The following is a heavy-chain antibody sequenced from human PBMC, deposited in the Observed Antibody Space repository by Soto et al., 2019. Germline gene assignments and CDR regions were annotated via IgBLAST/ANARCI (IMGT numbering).Heavy chain of an antibody. Sequence: PGGSLRLSCAASGFTFSDYYMSWIRQAPGKGLEWVSYIFSSCSTIYYSDSVKGCFTISRDNAKNSLYLQMNSLRAEDTAVYYFARVPRDFWSGYYTGWNPNWFDPWGQGTLVTVSS. CDR3: ARVPRDFWSGYYTGWNPNWFDP. D-gene: IGHD3-3*01. CDR1: GFTFSDYY. CDR2: IFSSCSTI. V-gene: IGHV3-11*01. J-gene: IGHJ5*02.